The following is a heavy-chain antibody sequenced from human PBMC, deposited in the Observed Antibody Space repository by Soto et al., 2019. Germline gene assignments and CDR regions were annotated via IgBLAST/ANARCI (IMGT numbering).Heavy chain of an antibody. J-gene: IGHJ6*02. CDR1: GGSISSYY. V-gene: IGHV4-59*12. D-gene: IGHD6-19*01. Sequence: SETLSLTCTVSGGSISSYYWSWIRQPPGKGLEWIGYIYYSGSTNYNPSLKSRVTISVDTSKNQFSLKLSSVTAADTAVYYCAREEAVAFLGGMDVWGQGTTVTVSS. CDR3: AREEAVAFLGGMDV. CDR2: IYYSGST.